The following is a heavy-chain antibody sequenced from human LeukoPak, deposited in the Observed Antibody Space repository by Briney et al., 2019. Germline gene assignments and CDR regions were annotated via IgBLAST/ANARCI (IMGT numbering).Heavy chain of an antibody. CDR1: GSSISSGGYY. CDR3: ARGSSWYYFDY. D-gene: IGHD6-13*01. V-gene: IGHV4-31*03. J-gene: IGHJ4*02. Sequence: PSQTLSLTCTVSGSSISSGGYYWSWIRQHPGKGLEWIGYIYYSGSTYYNPSLKSRVTISVDTSKNQFSLKLSSVTAADTAVYHCARGSSWYYFDYWGQGTLVTVSS. CDR2: IYYSGST.